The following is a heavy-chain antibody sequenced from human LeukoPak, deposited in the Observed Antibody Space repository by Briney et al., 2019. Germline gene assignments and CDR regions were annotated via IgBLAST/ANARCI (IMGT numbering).Heavy chain of an antibody. CDR1: GGSISSYY. D-gene: IGHD2-2*01. J-gene: IGHJ4*02. Sequence: SETLSLTCAVSGGSISSYYWSWIRQSPGGGLEYIGHIYYNGRTDYNPSLKSRVTISVDTSRNQFSLKLSSVTAADTAVYFCARWYCSRGTCYYLDYWGQGTLVTVSS. V-gene: IGHV4-59*01. CDR2: IYYNGRT. CDR3: ARWYCSRGTCYYLDY.